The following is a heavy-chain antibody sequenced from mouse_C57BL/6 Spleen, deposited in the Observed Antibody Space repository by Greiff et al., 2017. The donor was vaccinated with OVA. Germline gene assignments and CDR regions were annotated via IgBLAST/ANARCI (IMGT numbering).Heavy chain of an antibody. CDR2: IDPETGGT. J-gene: IGHJ3*01. Sequence: VQLQESGAELVRPGASVTLSCKASGYTFTDYEMHWVKQTPVHGLEWIGAIDPETGGTAYNQKFQGKAILTADKSSSTAYMELRSLTSEDSAVYYCTRGDSNYRFAYWGQGTLVTVSA. V-gene: IGHV1-15*01. D-gene: IGHD2-5*01. CDR3: TRGDSNYRFAY. CDR1: GYTFTDYE.